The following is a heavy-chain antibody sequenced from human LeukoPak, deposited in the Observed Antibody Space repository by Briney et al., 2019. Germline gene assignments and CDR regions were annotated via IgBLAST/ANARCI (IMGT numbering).Heavy chain of an antibody. CDR3: ARGRYCSGGSRGCYFDY. V-gene: IGHV4-34*01. CDR2: INHSGST. Sequence: SETLSLTCAVYGGSFSGYYWSWIRQPPGKGLEWIGEINHSGSTNYNPSLKSRVTISVDTSKNQFPLKLSSVTAADTAVYYCARGRYCSGGSRGCYFDYWGQGTLVTVSS. CDR1: GGSFSGYY. J-gene: IGHJ4*02. D-gene: IGHD2-15*01.